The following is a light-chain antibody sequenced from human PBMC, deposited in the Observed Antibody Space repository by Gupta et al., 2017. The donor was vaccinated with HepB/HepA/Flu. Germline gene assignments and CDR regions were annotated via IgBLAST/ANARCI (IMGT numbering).Light chain of an antibody. J-gene: IGKJ4*01. CDR1: QSVSSY. V-gene: IGKV3-11*01. CDR2: DAS. CDR3: QQRSNWPLT. Sequence: LRQYQATLSLSPGERATLSCRASQSVSSYLAWYQQKPGQAPRLLIYDASNRATGIPARFSGSGSETDFTLTISSLEPEDFAVYYCQQRSNWPLTFGGGTKVEIK.